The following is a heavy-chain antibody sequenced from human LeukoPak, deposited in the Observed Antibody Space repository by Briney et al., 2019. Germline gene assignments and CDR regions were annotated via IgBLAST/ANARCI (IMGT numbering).Heavy chain of an antibody. CDR2: ISSSGSTI. J-gene: IGHJ4*02. V-gene: IGHV3-48*03. Sequence: PGGSLRLSCAASGLTFSSHEMNWVRQAPGKGLEWVSYISSSGSTIYYADSVKGRFTISRDNAKNSLYLQMNSLRAEDTAVYYCARVAPFYDSSALDYWGQGTLVTVSS. CDR1: GLTFSSHE. CDR3: ARVAPFYDSSALDY. D-gene: IGHD3-22*01.